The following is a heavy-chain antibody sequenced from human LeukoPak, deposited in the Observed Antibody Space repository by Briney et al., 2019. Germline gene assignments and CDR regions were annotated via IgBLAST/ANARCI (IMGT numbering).Heavy chain of an antibody. D-gene: IGHD3-3*01. V-gene: IGHV3-9*01. CDR2: VTWHSETV. Sequence: GGSLRLSCVASGFTFDDYAMHWVRRAPGQGPEWVSGVTWHSETVDYADSVKGRFTISRDNAKNTLFLQMNNLRPEDTALYFCVAVPETNFWIGFYLDYWGQGALVTVSS. CDR1: GFTFDDYA. J-gene: IGHJ4*02. CDR3: VAVPETNFWIGFYLDY.